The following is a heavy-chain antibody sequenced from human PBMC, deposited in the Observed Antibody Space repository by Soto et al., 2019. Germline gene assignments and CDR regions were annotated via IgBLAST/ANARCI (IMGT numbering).Heavy chain of an antibody. V-gene: IGHV3-7*01. D-gene: IGHD3-10*01. CDR3: ARDSGYGSGNSVNHYLDY. CDR1: GFNFGIYW. CDR2: IKGDASEK. Sequence: EVQLVESGGGLVQPGGSLRLSCAASGFNFGIYWMSWVRQAPGKGLEWVATIKGDASEKKYVDSVKGRFTMSRDNAKNSLYLQMDSLRAEDTAVYYSARDSGYGSGNSVNHYLDYWGHGTLVTVSS. J-gene: IGHJ4*01.